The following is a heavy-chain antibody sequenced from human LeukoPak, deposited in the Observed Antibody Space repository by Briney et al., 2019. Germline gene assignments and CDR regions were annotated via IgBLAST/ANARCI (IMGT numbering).Heavy chain of an antibody. CDR1: GGSFSGYY. CDR2: INHSGST. Sequence: NPSETLSLTCAVYGGSFSGYYWSWIRQPPGKGLEWIGEINHSGSTNYNPSLKSRVTISVDTSKNQFSLKLSSVTAADTAVYYCAREWWELGRRYFDYWGQGTLVTVSS. J-gene: IGHJ4*02. D-gene: IGHD2-15*01. V-gene: IGHV4-34*01. CDR3: AREWWELGRRYFDY.